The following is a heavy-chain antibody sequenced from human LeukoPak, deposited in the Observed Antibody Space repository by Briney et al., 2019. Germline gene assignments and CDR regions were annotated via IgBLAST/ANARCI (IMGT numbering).Heavy chain of an antibody. CDR2: IQTDGNPK. V-gene: IGHV3-30*02. Sequence: GGSLRLSCAASGFIFSNPGMHWVRQAPGKGLEWVAFIQTDGNPKYYADSVRGRFTISRDNFKKTCYLQMDSLRVEDTAVYYCARETSSEIIGGMDVRGQGTTVTVAS. CDR3: ARETSSEIIGGMDV. D-gene: IGHD3-22*01. J-gene: IGHJ6*02. CDR1: GFIFSNPG.